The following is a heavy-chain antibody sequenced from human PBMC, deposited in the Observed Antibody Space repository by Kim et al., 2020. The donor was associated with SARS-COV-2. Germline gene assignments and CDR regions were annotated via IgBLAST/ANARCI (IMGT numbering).Heavy chain of an antibody. CDR2: INHSGST. CDR3: ARSPVAWTFAAFDI. D-gene: IGHD3-16*01. CDR1: GGSFSGYY. Sequence: SETLSLTCAVYGGSFSGYYWSWIRQPPGKGLEWIGEINHSGSTNYNPSLKSRVTISVDTSKNQFSLKLSSVTAADTAVYYCARSPVAWTFAAFDIWGQGTMVTVSS. J-gene: IGHJ3*02. V-gene: IGHV4-34*01.